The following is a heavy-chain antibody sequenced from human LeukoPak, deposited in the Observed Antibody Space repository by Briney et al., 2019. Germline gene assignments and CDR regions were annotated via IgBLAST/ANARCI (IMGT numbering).Heavy chain of an antibody. CDR1: GGSISSGSYY. CDR2: IYTSGST. V-gene: IGHV4-61*02. J-gene: IGHJ3*02. Sequence: SQTLSLTCTVSGGSISSGSYYWSWIRQPAGKGLEWIGRIYTSGSTNYNPSLKSRVTMSVDTSKNQFSLKLSSVTAADTAVYYCAGDCSSTSCDAFDIWGQGTMVTVSS. CDR3: AGDCSSTSCDAFDI. D-gene: IGHD2-2*01.